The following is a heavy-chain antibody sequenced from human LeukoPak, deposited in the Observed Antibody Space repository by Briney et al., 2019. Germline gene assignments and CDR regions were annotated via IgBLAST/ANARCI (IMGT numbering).Heavy chain of an antibody. CDR2: INHSGST. CDR3: AIIYYGSGSYVDY. Sequence: PSETLSLTCAVYGGSFSGYYWSWIRQPPGKGLEWIGEINHSGSTNYNPSLKSRVTISVDTSKNQFSLKLSSATAADTAVYYCAIIYYGSGSYVDYWGQGTLVTVSS. CDR1: GGSFSGYY. D-gene: IGHD3-10*01. J-gene: IGHJ4*02. V-gene: IGHV4-34*01.